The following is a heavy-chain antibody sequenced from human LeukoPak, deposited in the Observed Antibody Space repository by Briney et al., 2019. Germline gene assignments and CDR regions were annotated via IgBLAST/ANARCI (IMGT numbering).Heavy chain of an antibody. D-gene: IGHD2-2*01. CDR3: VKRRCSSTSCYGGAFDI. V-gene: IGHV3-48*04. CDR1: GFTFRSYS. CDR2: IRSSGTTT. J-gene: IGHJ3*02. Sequence: GGSLRLSCAASGFTFRSYSMNWVRQAPGKGLEWISYIRSSGTTTHYGDSVKGRFTISRDNAKNSLYLQMNSLRAEDTAVYYCVKRRCSSTSCYGGAFDIWGQGTMVTVSS.